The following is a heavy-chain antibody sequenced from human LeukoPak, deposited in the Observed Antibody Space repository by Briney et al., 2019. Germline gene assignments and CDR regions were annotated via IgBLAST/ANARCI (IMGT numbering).Heavy chain of an antibody. CDR1: GGSISSYY. Sequence: SETLSLTCTVSGGSISSYYWSWIRQPAGKGLEWIGRIYTSGSTNYNPSLKSRVTMSVGTSKNQFSLKLSSVTAADTAVYYCARDRYYYDSSGYYYFDYWGQGTLVTVSS. CDR2: IYTSGST. V-gene: IGHV4-4*07. CDR3: ARDRYYYDSSGYYYFDY. J-gene: IGHJ4*02. D-gene: IGHD3-22*01.